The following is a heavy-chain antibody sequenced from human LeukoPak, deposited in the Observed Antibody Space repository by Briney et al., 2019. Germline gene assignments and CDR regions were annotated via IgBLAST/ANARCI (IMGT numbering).Heavy chain of an antibody. CDR3: VRGSAGSSWYDRFDF. CDR1: GFTFSNHK. D-gene: IGHD6-13*01. V-gene: IGHV3-21*01. J-gene: IGHJ4*02. Sequence: PGGSLRLSCVASGFTFSNHKMNWVRQAPGKGLEWVSSISSGSQYISYGGSVKGRFTISRDNAKNSLYLLMNSLRAEDSAVYYCVRGSAGSSWYDRFDFWGQGTLVIVSS. CDR2: ISSGSQYI.